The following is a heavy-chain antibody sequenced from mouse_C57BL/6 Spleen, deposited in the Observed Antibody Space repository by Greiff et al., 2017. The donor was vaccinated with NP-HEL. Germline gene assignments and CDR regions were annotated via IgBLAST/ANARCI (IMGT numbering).Heavy chain of an antibody. V-gene: IGHV6-3*01. CDR2: IRLKSDNYAT. CDR1: GFTFSNYW. D-gene: IGHD2-3*01. Sequence: EVMLVESGGGLVQPGGSMKLSCVASGFTFSNYWMNWVRQSPEKGLEWVAQIRLKSDNYATHYAESVKGRFTISRDDSKSSVYLQMNNLRAEDTGIYYCTDCYDGYYFFAYWGQRTLVTVSA. J-gene: IGHJ3*01. CDR3: TDCYDGYYFFAY.